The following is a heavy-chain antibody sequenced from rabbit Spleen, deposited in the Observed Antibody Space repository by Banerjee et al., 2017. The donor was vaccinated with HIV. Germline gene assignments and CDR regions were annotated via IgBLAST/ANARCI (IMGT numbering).Heavy chain of an antibody. V-gene: IGHV1S45*01. CDR3: ARDLVAVIGWNFSL. CDR1: GFSFSNKAV. Sequence: EQLVESGGGLVRPEGSLKLSCTASGFSFSNKAVMCWVRQAPGKGLQWIACINAVTGKAVYATWAKGRFTFSKTSSTTVTLQMTSLTAADTATYFCARDLVAVIGWNFSLWGQGTLVTVS. CDR2: INAVTGKA. J-gene: IGHJ3*01. D-gene: IGHD1-1*01.